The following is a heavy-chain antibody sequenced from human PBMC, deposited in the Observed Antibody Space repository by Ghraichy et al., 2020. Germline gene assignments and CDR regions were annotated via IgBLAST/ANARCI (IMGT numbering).Heavy chain of an antibody. CDR2: IYTSGST. J-gene: IGHJ3*02. CDR1: GGSISSYY. V-gene: IGHV4-4*07. D-gene: IGHD2-21*02. CDR3: ARGGHIVVVTAISVVGAVDI. Sequence: SETLSLTCTVSGGSISSYYWSWIRQPAGKGLEWIGRIYTSGSTNYNPSLKSRVTMSVDTSKNQFSLKLSSVTAADTAVYYCARGGHIVVVTAISVVGAVDIWGQGTMVAVSS.